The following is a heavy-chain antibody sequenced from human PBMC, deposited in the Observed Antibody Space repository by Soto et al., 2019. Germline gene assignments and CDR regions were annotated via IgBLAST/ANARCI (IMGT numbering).Heavy chain of an antibody. Sequence: GSLRLSCAASGFTFSSYAMNWVRQAPGKGLEWVSSVSANGRNTYYADSVKGRFTVSRDKSKNALFLQLDSLRVEDTAIYYCAKDLSSLGWLALGAPFDSWGPGTPVTGSS. D-gene: IGHD3-22*01. CDR2: VSANGRNT. V-gene: IGHV3-23*01. CDR3: AKDLSSLGWLALGAPFDS. CDR1: GFTFSSYA. J-gene: IGHJ4*02.